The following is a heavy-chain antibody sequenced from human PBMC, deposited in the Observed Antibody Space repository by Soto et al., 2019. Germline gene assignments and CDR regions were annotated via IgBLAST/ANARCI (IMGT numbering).Heavy chain of an antibody. V-gene: IGHV1-69*13. J-gene: IGHJ6*02. D-gene: IGHD3-10*01. Sequence: SVEVSCKASGGTFRSYSISWVLEAPGQGLEWMGGIIPIFGTANYAQKFQGRVTITADESTSTAYMELSSLRSEDTAVYYCARVTGNYYGSGSYYIWYYYYYYGMDVWGQGTTVTVSS. CDR2: IIPIFGTA. CDR3: ARVTGNYYGSGSYYIWYYYYYYGMDV. CDR1: GGTFRSYS.